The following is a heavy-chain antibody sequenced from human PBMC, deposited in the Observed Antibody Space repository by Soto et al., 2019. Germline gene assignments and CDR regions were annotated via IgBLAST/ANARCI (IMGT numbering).Heavy chain of an antibody. CDR1: GYTFTTFD. V-gene: IGHV1-8*01. J-gene: IGHJ6*02. CDR2: MNPNSGNT. CDR3: ARATDIVVVPAASGEDYYGMDV. D-gene: IGHD2-2*01. Sequence: ASVKVSCKASGYTFTTFDINWVRQATGQGLEWVGWMNPNSGNTKYSQKFQGRVTITRDTSASTAYMELSSLRSEDTAVYYCARATDIVVVPAASGEDYYGMDVWGQGTTVTVSS.